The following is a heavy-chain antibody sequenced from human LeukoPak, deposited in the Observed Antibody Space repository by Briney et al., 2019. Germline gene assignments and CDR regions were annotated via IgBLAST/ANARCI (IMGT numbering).Heavy chain of an antibody. CDR3: ARDLDSGSYFFAY. V-gene: IGHV3-48*04. CDR2: ISGRSATT. Sequence: GGSLRLSCAASGFTFSNTWMSWVRQAPGKGLQWVAYISGRSATTHYADSVEGRFTISRDNAKNSLYLQMSSLRAEDTAVYYCARDLDSGSYFFAYWGQGTPVIVSS. CDR1: GFTFSNTW. J-gene: IGHJ4*02. D-gene: IGHD3-22*01.